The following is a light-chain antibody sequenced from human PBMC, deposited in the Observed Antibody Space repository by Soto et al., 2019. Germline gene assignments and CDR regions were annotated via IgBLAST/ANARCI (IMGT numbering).Light chain of an antibody. CDR1: NGDIGNYDL. CDR2: EVT. V-gene: IGLV2-23*02. J-gene: IGLJ1*01. Sequence: QSALTQPASVSGSPGQSITFSCTGTNGDIGNYDLVSWYQQHPGKAPKLLISEVTKRPSGISYRFSGSKSGNTASLTISGLQAEDEADYYCCSYAGSNTYVFGTGTKVTV. CDR3: CSYAGSNTYV.